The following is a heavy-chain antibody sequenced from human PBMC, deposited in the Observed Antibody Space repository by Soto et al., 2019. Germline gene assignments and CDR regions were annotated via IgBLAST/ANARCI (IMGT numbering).Heavy chain of an antibody. CDR2: IIPIFGTA. D-gene: IGHD3-16*01. Sequence: GPPVKVSCKASGYTFTSYGISWVRQAPGQGLEWMGGIIPIFGTANYAQKFQGRVTITADESTSTAYMELSSLRSEDTAVYYCARGGTTSLDAFDIWGQGTMVTVSS. CDR1: GYTFTSYG. CDR3: ARGGTTSLDAFDI. J-gene: IGHJ3*02. V-gene: IGHV1-69*13.